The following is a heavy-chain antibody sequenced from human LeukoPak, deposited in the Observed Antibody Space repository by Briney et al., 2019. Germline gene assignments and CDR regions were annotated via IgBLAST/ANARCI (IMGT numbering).Heavy chain of an antibody. J-gene: IGHJ4*02. Sequence: GGSLRLSCAASGFSFSSYNMNWVRQTPGKGLEWVSSITSSSTYTFYADSVKGRFTISRDNSKKTLYLQMNSLRAEDTAVYYCATPKGYWGQGTLVTVSS. CDR3: ATPKGY. CDR2: ITSSSTYT. V-gene: IGHV3-21*01. CDR1: GFSFSSYN.